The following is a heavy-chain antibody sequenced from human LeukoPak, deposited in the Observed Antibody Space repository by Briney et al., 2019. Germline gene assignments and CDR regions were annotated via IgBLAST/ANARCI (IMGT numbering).Heavy chain of an antibody. CDR3: AKTYYDFWSPDAFDI. J-gene: IGHJ3*02. Sequence: GGSLRLSCASSGFTFSSYAMSWVRQASGKGLEWVSDISGSGGSTYYADSVKGRFTISRDNSKNTLYGQMNSLRAEDTAVYYCAKTYYDFWSPDAFDIWGQGTMVIVSS. CDR2: ISGSGGST. CDR1: GFTFSSYA. V-gene: IGHV3-23*01. D-gene: IGHD3-3*01.